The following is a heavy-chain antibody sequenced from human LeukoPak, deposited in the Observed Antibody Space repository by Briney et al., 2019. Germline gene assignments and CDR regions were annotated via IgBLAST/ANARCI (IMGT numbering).Heavy chain of an antibody. V-gene: IGHV3-7*01. J-gene: IGHJ4*02. CDR1: GFTFSSYW. D-gene: IGHD3-3*01. Sequence: GGSLRLPCAASGFTFSSYWLSWVRQAPGKGLEWVANIKHDGSEKYYMDSVKGRFTISRDNAKNSLYLQMNSLRVEDTAVYYCARDSSIFGVFWGQGTLVTVSS. CDR3: ARDSSIFGVF. CDR2: IKHDGSEK.